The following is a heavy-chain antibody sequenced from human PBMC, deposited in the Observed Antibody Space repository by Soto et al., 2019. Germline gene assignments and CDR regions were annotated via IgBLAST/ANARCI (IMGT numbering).Heavy chain of an antibody. CDR1: GFTFSSYA. Sequence: GGSLRLSCAASGFTFSSYAMHWVRQAPGKGLEYVSAISSNGGSTYYANSVKGRFTISRDNSKNTLYLQMGSLRAEDMAVYYCARDSGGILNRSGYYGSSEKHNNYFDYWGQGTLVTVSS. CDR2: ISSNGGST. V-gene: IGHV3-64*01. CDR3: ARDSGGILNRSGYYGSSEKHNNYFDY. J-gene: IGHJ4*02. D-gene: IGHD3-3*01.